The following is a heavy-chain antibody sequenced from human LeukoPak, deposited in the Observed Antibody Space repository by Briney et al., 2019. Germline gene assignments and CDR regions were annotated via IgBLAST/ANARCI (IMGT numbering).Heavy chain of an antibody. J-gene: IGHJ4*02. CDR3: ARVMLYSGYISDY. CDR2: ISSSSSYI. V-gene: IGHV3-21*01. Sequence: KPGGSLRLSCAASGFTFSTYNMNWVRQAPGKGLEWVSSISSSSSYIYYADSVKGRFTISRDNAKNSLYLQMNSLRAGDTAVYYCARVMLYSGYISDYWGQGTLVTVSS. CDR1: GFTFSTYN. D-gene: IGHD5-12*01.